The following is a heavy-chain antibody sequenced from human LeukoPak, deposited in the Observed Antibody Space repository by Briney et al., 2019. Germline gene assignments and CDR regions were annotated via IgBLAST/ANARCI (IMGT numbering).Heavy chain of an antibody. Sequence: TLSLTCTVSGGSISSSTFYWGWVRQPPGKGLEWIGSTYYSGTTYYNPSLKSRVTISVDTSRNQFSLKLTSVTAADTAVYYCARCVYTYGRFDYWGQGTLVTVSS. V-gene: IGHV4-39*01. J-gene: IGHJ4*02. CDR1: GGSISSSTFY. D-gene: IGHD5-18*01. CDR3: ARCVYTYGRFDY. CDR2: TYYSGTT.